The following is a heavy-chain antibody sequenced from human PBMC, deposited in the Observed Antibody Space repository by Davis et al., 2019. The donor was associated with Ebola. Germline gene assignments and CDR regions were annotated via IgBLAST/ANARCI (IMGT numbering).Heavy chain of an antibody. CDR2: IYYSGST. Sequence: MPSETLSLTCAVSGGSISSGGYSWTWIRQPPGKGLAWIGYIYYSGSTYYNPSLKSRVTMSADRPKNQFSLNLSSVTAADTAVYYCARVDGGDFDYWGQGTLVTVSA. J-gene: IGHJ4*02. V-gene: IGHV4-30-2*01. D-gene: IGHD4-23*01. CDR3: ARVDGGDFDY. CDR1: GGSISSGGYS.